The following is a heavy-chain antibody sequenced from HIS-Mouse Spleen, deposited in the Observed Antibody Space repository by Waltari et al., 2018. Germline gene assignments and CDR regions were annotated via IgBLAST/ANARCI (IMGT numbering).Heavy chain of an antibody. CDR2: ISYDGSNK. V-gene: IGHV3-30*18. D-gene: IGHD3-10*01. J-gene: IGHJ4*02. CDR1: GFTFSSYG. Sequence: QVQLVESGGGVVQPGRSLRLSCAASGFTFSSYGMHWVRQAPGKGLEWVAVISYDGSNKDYADSVKGRFTISRDNSKNTLYLQMNSLRAEDTAVYYCAKDIEGFGELLFDYWGQGTLVTVSS. CDR3: AKDIEGFGELLFDY.